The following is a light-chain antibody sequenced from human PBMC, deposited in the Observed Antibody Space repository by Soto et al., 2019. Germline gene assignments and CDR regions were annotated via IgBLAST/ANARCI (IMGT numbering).Light chain of an antibody. CDR3: QQYGSSSWT. V-gene: IGKV3-20*01. Sequence: IVLTQSPGTLSLSPGERATLSCRASQSVSSTYLAWYQQQPGQAPRLLIYGASNRATGIPDRFSVSGSGTDFTLTISRLETEDFAVYYCQQYGSSSWTFCQGTKVDIK. J-gene: IGKJ1*01. CDR2: GAS. CDR1: QSVSSTY.